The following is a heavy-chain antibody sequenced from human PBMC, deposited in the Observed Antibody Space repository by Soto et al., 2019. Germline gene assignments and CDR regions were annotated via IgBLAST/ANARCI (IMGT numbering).Heavy chain of an antibody. V-gene: IGHV1-18*01. CDR2: ISAYNGNT. D-gene: IGHD3-3*01. J-gene: IGHJ5*02. CDR1: GYTFTSYG. Sequence: VQLVQSGAEVKKPGASVKVSCKASGYTFTSYGISWVRQAPGQGLEWMGWISAYNGNTNYAQKLQGRVTMNTDTSESTGYLEMGRLRCDESAGYYYAGDRDARTDLEWLFGWFHPRGQGTLVTVSS. CDR3: AGDRDARTDLEWLFGWFHP.